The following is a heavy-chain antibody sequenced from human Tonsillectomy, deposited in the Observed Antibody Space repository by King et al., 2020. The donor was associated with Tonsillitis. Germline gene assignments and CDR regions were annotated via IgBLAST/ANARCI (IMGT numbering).Heavy chain of an antibody. CDR1: GFTFDNYA. D-gene: IGHD2-21*01. Sequence: VQLVESGGGSVQPGRSLRLSCAASGFTFDNYAMHWVRQAPGKGLEWVSGLSWNSGTIGYADSVKGRFTISRDNAKNSLYLQMNSLRAEDTALYYCAKDIGITWYGMDAWGQGTTVTVSS. CDR3: AKDIGITWYGMDA. V-gene: IGHV3-9*01. CDR2: LSWNSGTI. J-gene: IGHJ6*02.